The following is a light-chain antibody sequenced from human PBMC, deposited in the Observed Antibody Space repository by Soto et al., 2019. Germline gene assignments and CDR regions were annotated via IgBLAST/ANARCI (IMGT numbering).Light chain of an antibody. Sequence: QSALTQPPSASGSPGQSVTISCTGTSSDVGGYNYVSWYQQHPGKVPKLLIYEVTKRPSGVPDRFSGSKSGNTASLTVSGLQAEDEADFYCTSYSASSNSVVFGGGTKLTVL. CDR1: SSDVGGYNY. CDR3: TSYSASSNSVV. J-gene: IGLJ2*01. CDR2: EVT. V-gene: IGLV2-8*01.